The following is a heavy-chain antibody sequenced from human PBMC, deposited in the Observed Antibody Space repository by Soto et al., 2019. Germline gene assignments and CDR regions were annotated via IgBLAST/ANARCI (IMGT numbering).Heavy chain of an antibody. CDR1: GGSLITDNW. D-gene: IGHD1-26*01. CDR2: IYHSGTS. V-gene: IGHV4-4*02. Sequence: QVQLQESGPGLVKPSGTLSLTCSVSGGSLITDNWWTWVRQPPGKVLEWIGEIYHSGTSNYIPSLKTRLSLSVDKSKHHFSLNFNSVTAADTAVYYCARGPSLGAHLDSWGQGTLVTVSS. J-gene: IGHJ4*02. CDR3: ARGPSLGAHLDS.